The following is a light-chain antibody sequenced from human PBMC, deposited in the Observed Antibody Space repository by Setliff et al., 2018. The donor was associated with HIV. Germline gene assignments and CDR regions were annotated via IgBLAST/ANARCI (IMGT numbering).Light chain of an antibody. Sequence: QSALAQPRSVSRSPGQSVSISCTGTSSDFGAYNYISWFQQHTGNAPKLIIYDVTKGPSGVPDRFSASKSANPASLTISGLQPADEADYYCSSYAGTYFYVLFGGGTKVTVL. J-gene: IGLJ3*02. CDR1: SSDFGAYNY. CDR3: SSYAGTYFYVL. V-gene: IGLV2-11*01. CDR2: DVT.